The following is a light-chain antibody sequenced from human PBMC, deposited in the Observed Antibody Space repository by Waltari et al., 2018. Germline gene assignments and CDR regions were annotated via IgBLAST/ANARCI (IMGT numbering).Light chain of an antibody. Sequence: SVLTQPPSASGTPGQRVTISCSGSSSNIGSNHVYWYQQLPGPAPKLLIYRNNPRPSGGPDRFAGSKSGTSASLAISGLRSEDEADYYCAAWDDSLSGVLFGGGTKLTV. V-gene: IGLV1-47*01. CDR2: RNN. J-gene: IGLJ2*01. CDR3: AAWDDSLSGVL. CDR1: SSNIGSNH.